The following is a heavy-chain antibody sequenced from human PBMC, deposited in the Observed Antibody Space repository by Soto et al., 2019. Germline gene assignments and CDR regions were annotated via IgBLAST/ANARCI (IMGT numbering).Heavy chain of an antibody. CDR2: MVGDGSSS. J-gene: IGHJ4*02. CDR1: GFIFRTYA. D-gene: IGHD1-26*01. CDR3: AKDLRPDGRYDLDY. Sequence: EVQLLESGGGLAQPGGSLRLSCAASGFIFRTYAMNWVRQAPGKGLEWVSVMVGDGSSSDYADSVRGRFTISRDNSKNTLYLQMNSLRAEDTAVYYCAKDLRPDGRYDLDYWGQGTLFTVSS. V-gene: IGHV3-23*01.